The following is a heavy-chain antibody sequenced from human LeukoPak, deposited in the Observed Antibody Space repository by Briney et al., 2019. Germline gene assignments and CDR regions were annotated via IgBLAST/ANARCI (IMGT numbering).Heavy chain of an antibody. CDR2: IYSGGST. J-gene: IGHJ5*02. CDR3: ARDRSTTSKYFDP. CDR1: GFTVSSNY. D-gene: IGHD2/OR15-2a*01. V-gene: IGHV3-53*01. Sequence: GGSLRLSCAASGFTVSSNYMSWVRQAPGKGLEWVSVIYSGGSTYYADSVKGRFTISRDNSKNTLYLQMNSLRAEDTAVYYCARDRSTTSKYFDPWGQGTLVTVSS.